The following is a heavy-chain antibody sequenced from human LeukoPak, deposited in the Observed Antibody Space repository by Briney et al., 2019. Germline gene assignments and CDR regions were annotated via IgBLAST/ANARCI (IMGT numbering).Heavy chain of an antibody. CDR3: ARGLWFGAYYFDY. J-gene: IGHJ4*02. CDR2: IYYSGST. V-gene: IGHV4-39*07. Sequence: SETLSLTCTVSGGSIRSSGYYWGWIRQPPGRGLEWIGNIYYSGSTFYNPSLKSRITISEDTSNNQFSLKLNSVTAADTAVFYCARGLWFGAYYFDYWGQGILVTVSS. CDR1: GGSIRSSGYY. D-gene: IGHD3-10*01.